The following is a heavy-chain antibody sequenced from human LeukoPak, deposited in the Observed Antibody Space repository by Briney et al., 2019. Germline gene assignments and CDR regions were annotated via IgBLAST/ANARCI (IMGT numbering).Heavy chain of an antibody. Sequence: QTGGSLRLSCAASGFTFSSHWMTWVRQAPGKGLEWVANLNQDGSERYYVDSVKGRFTISRDNAKNSLYLQMNSLRAEDTAVYYCARDSEYSSSFAFDIWGQGTMVTVSS. J-gene: IGHJ3*02. D-gene: IGHD6-13*01. CDR2: LNQDGSER. CDR3: ARDSEYSSSFAFDI. V-gene: IGHV3-7*01. CDR1: GFTFSSHW.